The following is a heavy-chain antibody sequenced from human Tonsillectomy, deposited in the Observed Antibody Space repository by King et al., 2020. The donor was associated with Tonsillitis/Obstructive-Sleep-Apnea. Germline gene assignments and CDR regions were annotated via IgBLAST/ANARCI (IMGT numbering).Heavy chain of an antibody. J-gene: IGHJ6*03. CDR3: ARLLGGLRGYFYMDV. CDR1: GYSFTTYW. V-gene: IGHV5-10-1*01. D-gene: IGHD4-17*01. Sequence: VQLVESGAEVKKPGESLRISCKASGYSFTTYWITWVRQMPGKGLEWMGRIDPSDSYTNYSPSFQGHVTISADKSISTAYLQWSSLKASDTAMYYCARLLGGLRGYFYMDVWGKGTTVTVSS. CDR2: IDPSDSYT.